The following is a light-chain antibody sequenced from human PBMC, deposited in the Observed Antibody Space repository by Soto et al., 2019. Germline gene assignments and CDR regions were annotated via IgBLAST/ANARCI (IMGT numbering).Light chain of an antibody. CDR3: NSYTTSGPPNYV. J-gene: IGLJ1*01. CDR1: GRDVGGFDS. Sequence: QSVLTQPASWSGSLGQSITSSCTGSGRDVGGFDSVSWFQQHPGKAPKLLISDVTDRPSGISDRFSGSKSGNTASLTISWLQAEDEADYYFNSYTTSGPPNYVFGTGTKVTVL. CDR2: DVT. V-gene: IGLV2-14*03.